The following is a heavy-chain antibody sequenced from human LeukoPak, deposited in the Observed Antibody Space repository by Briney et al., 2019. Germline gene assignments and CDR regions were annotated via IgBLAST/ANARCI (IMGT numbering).Heavy chain of an antibody. V-gene: IGHV4-4*07. Sequence: SETLSLTCTVSGGSISSHYWSWIRQSAGKGLEWIGRIYTSESTNYNPSLKSRVTMSVDTSKNQVSLKLSSVTAADTAVYYCARDVSTWYLDYWGQGTRVTVSS. CDR1: GGSISSHY. D-gene: IGHD6-13*01. CDR2: IYTSEST. CDR3: ARDVSTWYLDY. J-gene: IGHJ4*02.